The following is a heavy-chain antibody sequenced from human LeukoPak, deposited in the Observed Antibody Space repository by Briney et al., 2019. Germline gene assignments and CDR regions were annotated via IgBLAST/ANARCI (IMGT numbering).Heavy chain of an antibody. J-gene: IGHJ5*02. CDR1: GYTFTSYY. V-gene: IGHV1-46*01. Sequence: GASVKVSCKASGYTFTSYYMHWVRQAPGQGLEWMGIINPSGGSASYAQKFQGRVTMTRDTSTSTVYMELSSLRSEDTAVYYCAREGAYDSSGYYSQGWFDPWGQGTLVTVSS. CDR2: INPSGGSA. CDR3: AREGAYDSSGYYSQGWFDP. D-gene: IGHD3-22*01.